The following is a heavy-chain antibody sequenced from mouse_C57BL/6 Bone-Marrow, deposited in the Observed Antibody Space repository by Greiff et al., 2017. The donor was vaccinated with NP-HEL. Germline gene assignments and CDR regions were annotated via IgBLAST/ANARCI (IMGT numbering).Heavy chain of an antibody. CDR1: GYTFTSYW. Sequence: QVQLQQPGAELVKPGASVKLSCKASGYTFTSYWMQWVKQRPGQGLEWIGEIDPSDSYTNSNQKFKGKATLTVDTSSSTAYMQLSSLTSEDSAVYYCARRLSMDYWGQGTSVTVSS. V-gene: IGHV1-50*01. CDR3: ARRLSMDY. J-gene: IGHJ4*01. D-gene: IGHD3-2*02. CDR2: IDPSDSYT.